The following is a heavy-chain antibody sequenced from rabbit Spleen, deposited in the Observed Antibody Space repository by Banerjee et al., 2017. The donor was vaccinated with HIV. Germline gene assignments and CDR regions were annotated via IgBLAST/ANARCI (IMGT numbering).Heavy chain of an antibody. D-gene: IGHD1-1*01. J-gene: IGHJ4*01. CDR1: GFSFSSSDY. CDR3: ARDLTSVIGWNFDL. CDR2: IAGRSSGFT. V-gene: IGHV1S40*01. Sequence: QSLEESGGGLVKPGASLTLTCKAPGFSFSSSDYMCWVRPAPGKGLEWISCIAGRSSGFTYSASWAKGRFTISRTSSTTVTLQMTSLTAADTATYFCARDLTSVIGWNFDLWGQGTLVTVS.